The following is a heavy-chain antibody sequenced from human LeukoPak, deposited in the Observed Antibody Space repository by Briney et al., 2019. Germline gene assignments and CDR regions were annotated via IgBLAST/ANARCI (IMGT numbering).Heavy chain of an antibody. CDR1: GFTFSSYA. Sequence: GGSLRLSCAASGFTFSSYAMHWVRQAPGKGLEYVSAISSNGGSTYYANSVKGRFTISRDNSKNTLYLQMGSLRAEDMAVYYCARSAGGWYRNNWFDPWGQGTLVTVSS. V-gene: IGHV3-64*01. CDR2: ISSNGGST. CDR3: ARSAGGWYRNNWFDP. D-gene: IGHD6-19*01. J-gene: IGHJ5*02.